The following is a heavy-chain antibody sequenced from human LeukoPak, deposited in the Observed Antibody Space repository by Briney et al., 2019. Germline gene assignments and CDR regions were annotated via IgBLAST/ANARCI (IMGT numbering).Heavy chain of an antibody. V-gene: IGHV1-2*02. D-gene: IGHD2-2*01. CDR3: ARVFGCSSTSCYVSWFDP. CDR2: INPNSGGT. J-gene: IGHJ5*02. CDR1: GYTFTGYY. Sequence: GAPVKVSCKASGYTFTGYYMHWVRQAPGQGLEGMGWINPNSGGTNYAQKFQGRVTMTRDTSIRTAYMGLSRLRSDDTAVYYCARVFGCSSTSCYVSWFDPWGQGTLVTVSS.